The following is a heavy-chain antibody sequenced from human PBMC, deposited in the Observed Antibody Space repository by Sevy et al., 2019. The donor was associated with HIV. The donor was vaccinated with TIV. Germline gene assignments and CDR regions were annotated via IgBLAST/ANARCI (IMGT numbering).Heavy chain of an antibody. CDR2: IKQDGSEK. J-gene: IGHJ4*02. Sequence: GESLKISCAVSGFTFSSYWMSWVRQAPGKGLEWVANIKQDGSEKYYVDSVKGRFTISRDNAKNSLYLQMNSLRAEDTAVYYCARDQLPTDYFDYWGQGTPVTVSS. D-gene: IGHD2-2*01. CDR3: ARDQLPTDYFDY. CDR1: GFTFSSYW. V-gene: IGHV3-7*01.